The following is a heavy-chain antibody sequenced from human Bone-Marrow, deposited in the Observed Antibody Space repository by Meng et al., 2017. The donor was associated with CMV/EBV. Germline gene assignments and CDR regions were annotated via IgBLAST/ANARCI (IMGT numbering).Heavy chain of an antibody. J-gene: IGHJ3*02. Sequence: SETLSLTCTVSGGSISSSSYYWGWIRQPPGKGLEWIGSIYYSGSTYYNPSLKSRVTISVDTSKNQFSLKVSSVTAADTAVYYCARDLTGYYDSSGYHDAFDIWGQGTRVTVSS. CDR1: GGSISSSSYY. D-gene: IGHD3-22*01. V-gene: IGHV4-39*07. CDR2: IYYSGST. CDR3: ARDLTGYYDSSGYHDAFDI.